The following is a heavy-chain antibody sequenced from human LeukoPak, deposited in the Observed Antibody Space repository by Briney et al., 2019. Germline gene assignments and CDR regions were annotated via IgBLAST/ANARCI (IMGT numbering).Heavy chain of an antibody. V-gene: IGHV4-59*01. CDR2: IYYSGST. CDR1: GGSLSSYY. Sequence: SETPSLTCTVSGGSLSSYYWNWIRQPPGKGLEWIGYIYYSGSTNYNPSLKSRVTISVDTSKNQFSLKLSSVTAADTAVYYCARFETTRGCGWFDPWGQGTLVTVSS. CDR3: ARFETTRGCGWFDP. D-gene: IGHD1-1*01. J-gene: IGHJ5*02.